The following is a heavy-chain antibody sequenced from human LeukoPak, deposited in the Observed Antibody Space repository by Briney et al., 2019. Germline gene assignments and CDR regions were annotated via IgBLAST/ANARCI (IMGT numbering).Heavy chain of an antibody. CDR3: ARAPPLAHSTI. J-gene: IGHJ4*02. CDR2: INDDGSAT. CDR1: GFTFSNYW. Sequence: GGSLRLSCAASGFTFSNYWMHWVRQVPGKGLVWVSRINDDGSATFYADSVKGRFTISRDNAKNTLFLQINSLRAEDTAVYYCARAPPLAHSTIWGQGTLVTVSS. D-gene: IGHD1-1*01. V-gene: IGHV3-74*01.